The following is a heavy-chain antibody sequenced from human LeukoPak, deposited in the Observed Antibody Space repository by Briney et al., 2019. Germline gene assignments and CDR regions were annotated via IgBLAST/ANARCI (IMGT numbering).Heavy chain of an antibody. V-gene: IGHV4-39*07. CDR3: ARSNYGDYGY. D-gene: IGHD4-17*01. Sequence: SETLSLTCTDSGGSISSDGSYWTWIRQPPGKGLEWIGSIYYSGSTYYNPSLKSRVTISVDTSKNQFSLKLSSVTAADTAVYYCARSNYGDYGYWGQGTLVTVSS. CDR1: GGSISSDGSY. CDR2: IYYSGST. J-gene: IGHJ4*02.